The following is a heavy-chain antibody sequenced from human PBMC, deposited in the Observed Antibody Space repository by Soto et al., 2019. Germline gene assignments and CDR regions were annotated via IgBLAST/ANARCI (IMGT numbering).Heavy chain of an antibody. D-gene: IGHD3-16*02. CDR2: ISAYNGNT. CDR1: GYTFTSYG. Sequence: QVQLVQSGAEVKKPGASVKVSCKASGYTFTSYGISWVRQAPEQGLEWMGWISAYNGNTNYAQKLQGRVTMTTDTSTRTVYMELRNLRSDDTAVYYCTRGDYVWGSYRSRYDCGMDVWGKGTTVTVSS. CDR3: TRGDYVWGSYRSRYDCGMDV. V-gene: IGHV1-18*01. J-gene: IGHJ6*04.